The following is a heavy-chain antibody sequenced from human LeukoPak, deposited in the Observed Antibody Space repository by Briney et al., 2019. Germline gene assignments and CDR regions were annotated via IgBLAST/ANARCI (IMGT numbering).Heavy chain of an antibody. CDR2: ISWDGGST. Sequence: GGSLRLSCAASGFTFSSYAMHWVRQAPGKGLEWVSLISWDGGSTYYADSVKGRFTISRDNSKNSLYLQMNSLRTEDTALYYCAKAMRGGVLGTDYYFDYWGQGTLVTVSS. J-gene: IGHJ4*02. D-gene: IGHD3/OR15-3a*01. V-gene: IGHV3-43*01. CDR1: GFTFSSYA. CDR3: AKAMRGGVLGTDYYFDY.